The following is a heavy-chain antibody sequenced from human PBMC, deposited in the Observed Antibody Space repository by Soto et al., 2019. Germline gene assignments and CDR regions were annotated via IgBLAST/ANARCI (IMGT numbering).Heavy chain of an antibody. Sequence: GGSLRLSCVASGFTFSSFEMNWIRQAPGKGPEWIAVINPSGRTISYADSVKGRFTISRDNAENSVYLQMSSLRGDDTAVYYCARGRRVGLAATVDYWGLGSLVTVSS. CDR1: GFTFSSFE. CDR3: ARGRRVGLAATVDY. J-gene: IGHJ4*02. V-gene: IGHV3-48*03. D-gene: IGHD1-26*01. CDR2: INPSGRTI.